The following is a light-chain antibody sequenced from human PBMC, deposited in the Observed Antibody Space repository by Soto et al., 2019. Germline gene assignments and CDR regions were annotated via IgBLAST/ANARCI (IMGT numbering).Light chain of an antibody. Sequence: ETVMTQSPATLSVSPGERATLSCRASESVSINLAWYQQKNGQVPRLLIYSASTRATGIPARFSGSGSGTEFTLTISSLRSEDFAVYYCHQSNNWPETFGQGTKVEIK. V-gene: IGKV3-15*01. CDR2: SAS. CDR3: HQSNNWPET. CDR1: ESVSIN. J-gene: IGKJ1*01.